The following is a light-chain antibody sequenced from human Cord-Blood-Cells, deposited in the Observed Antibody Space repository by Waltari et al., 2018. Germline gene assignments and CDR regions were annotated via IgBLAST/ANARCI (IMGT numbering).Light chain of an antibody. CDR3: LLYYGGARV. V-gene: IGLV7-43*01. CDR1: TGAVTSGYY. CDR2: STS. Sequence: QTVVTQEPSLPVSPGGTAPLTCASSTGAVTSGYYPNWFQQKPGQAPRALIYSTSNKPSWTPARFSGSLLGGKAALTLSGVQPEDEAEYYCLLYYGGARVFGGGTKLTVL. J-gene: IGLJ3*02.